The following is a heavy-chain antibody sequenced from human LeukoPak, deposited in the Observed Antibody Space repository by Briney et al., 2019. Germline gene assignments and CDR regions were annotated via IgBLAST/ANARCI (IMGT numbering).Heavy chain of an antibody. J-gene: IGHJ4*02. Sequence: SEALSLTCSVSGGSISGHYWSWIRQPPGKELEWIGYIFITGNTIYNPSLSSRVTMSLDTSKNQFSPKLSSVTAADAAVYYCARFAYCGTGCWYYFDFWGRGMLVTVSS. CDR3: ARFAYCGTGCWYYFDF. V-gene: IGHV4-4*09. CDR1: GGSISGHY. CDR2: IFITGNT. D-gene: IGHD2-21*02.